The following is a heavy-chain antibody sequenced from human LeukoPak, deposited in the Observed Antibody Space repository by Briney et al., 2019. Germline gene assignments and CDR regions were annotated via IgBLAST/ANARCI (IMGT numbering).Heavy chain of an antibody. CDR1: GVPIASHSW. CDR2: IYHTGGA. V-gene: IGHV4-4*02. Sequence: SGALSLTCAVSGVPIASHSWWSWVRQPPGKGLEWIGEIYHTGGANYKPSLKSRVTMSVDTSNNRFSLKLTSVTAADTAVYFCAYNRDFALDNWGQGTLVTVSS. J-gene: IGHJ4*02. D-gene: IGHD1-14*01. CDR3: AYNRDFALDN.